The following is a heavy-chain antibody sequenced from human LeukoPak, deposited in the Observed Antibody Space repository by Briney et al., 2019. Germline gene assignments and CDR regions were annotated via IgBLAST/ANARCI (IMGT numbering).Heavy chain of an antibody. CDR3: ASIGSLLDY. CDR2: INTNTGNP. CDR1: GYTFTSYA. Sequence: GASVKVSCKASGYTFTSYAMNWVRQAPGQGLEYMGWINTNTGNPTYAQGFTGRFVFSLDTSVSTAYLQISGLKAEDTAVYYCASIGSLLDYWGQGTLVTVSS. J-gene: IGHJ4*02. V-gene: IGHV7-4-1*02. D-gene: IGHD1-26*01.